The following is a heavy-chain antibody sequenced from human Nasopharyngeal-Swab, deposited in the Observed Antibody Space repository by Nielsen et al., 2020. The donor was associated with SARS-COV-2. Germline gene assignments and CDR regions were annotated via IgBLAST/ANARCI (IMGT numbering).Heavy chain of an antibody. CDR2: IFSNDEK. Sequence: SDPTLVKPTETLTLTCTVSGSSLSNARMGVSWIRQPPGKALEWLAHIFSNDEKSYSTSLKSRLTISKDTSKSQVVLTMTNMDPVDTATYYCARNGLLEWTGDFYYYYMDVWGKGTTVTVSS. J-gene: IGHJ6*03. CDR3: ARNGLLEWTGDFYYYYMDV. V-gene: IGHV2-26*01. D-gene: IGHD3-3*01. CDR1: GSSLSNARMG.